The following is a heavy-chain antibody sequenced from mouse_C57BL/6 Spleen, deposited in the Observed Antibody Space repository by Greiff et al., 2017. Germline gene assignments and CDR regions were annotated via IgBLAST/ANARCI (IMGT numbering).Heavy chain of an antibody. V-gene: IGHV5-6*01. CDR2: ISSGGSYT. J-gene: IGHJ2*01. Sequence: DVQLVESGGDLVKPGGSLKLSCAASGFNFSSYGMSWVRQTPDTRLEWVATISSGGSYTYYPDSVKGRFTISRDNAKNTLYLQMSSLKSEDTAMYYCARQNYSNFYYVDYWGQGTTLTVSS. D-gene: IGHD2-5*01. CDR3: ARQNYSNFYYVDY. CDR1: GFNFSSYG.